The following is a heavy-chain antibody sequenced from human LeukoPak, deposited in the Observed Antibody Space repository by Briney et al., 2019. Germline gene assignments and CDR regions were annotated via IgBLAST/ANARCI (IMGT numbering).Heavy chain of an antibody. V-gene: IGHV3-7*01. D-gene: IGHD3-10*01. Sequence: PGGSLRLSCAASGFTFSSYWMSWVRQAPGKGLEWVANIKQDGSEKYYVDSVKGRFTISRDNAKNSLYLQMNSLRAEDTAVYYCARVADGSGSYYLIYYYYYYMDVWGKGTTVTISS. CDR3: ARVADGSGSYYLIYYYYYYMDV. CDR1: GFTFSSYW. J-gene: IGHJ6*03. CDR2: IKQDGSEK.